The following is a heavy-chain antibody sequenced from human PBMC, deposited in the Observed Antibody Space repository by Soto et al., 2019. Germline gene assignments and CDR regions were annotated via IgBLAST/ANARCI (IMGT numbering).Heavy chain of an antibody. CDR2: INYSGST. CDR1: GASVSSSSYY. Sequence: SETLSLTCTVSGASVSSSSYYWSWIRQPPGKGLEWIAYINYSGSTNYNPSLKSRLTVSVDTSKNQFSLKLNSVTAADTAVYYCARADYYGSGSFNKYFDSWGQGTLVTVSS. V-gene: IGHV4-61*01. CDR3: ARADYYGSGSFNKYFDS. J-gene: IGHJ4*02. D-gene: IGHD3-10*01.